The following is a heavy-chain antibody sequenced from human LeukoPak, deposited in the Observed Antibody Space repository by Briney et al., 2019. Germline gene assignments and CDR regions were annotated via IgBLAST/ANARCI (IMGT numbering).Heavy chain of an antibody. CDR2: ISYIGST. CDR1: DDSFSSHY. Sequence: SETLSLTCAVSDDSFSSHYWTWIRQPPGKRLEWIGYISYIGSTNYNPSLKSRVAISIDTSRNQFSLRLSSVTAADTAVYYCARDLVTVTKGFDIWGQGTMVSVSS. V-gene: IGHV4-59*11. D-gene: IGHD4-17*01. CDR3: ARDLVTVTKGFDI. J-gene: IGHJ3*02.